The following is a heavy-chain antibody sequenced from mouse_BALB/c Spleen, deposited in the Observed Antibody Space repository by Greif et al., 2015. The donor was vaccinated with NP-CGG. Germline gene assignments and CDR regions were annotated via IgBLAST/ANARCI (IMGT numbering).Heavy chain of an antibody. CDR1: GFTFSSYG. D-gene: IGHD1-1*01. CDR2: ISSGGSYT. V-gene: IGHV5-6*01. J-gene: IGHJ4*01. CDR3: ARQSYGSSPYYAMDY. Sequence: EVQGVESGGDLVEPGGSLKLSCAASGFTFSSYGMSWVRQTPDKRLEWVATISSGGSYTYYPDSVKGRFTISRDNAKNTLYLQMSSLKSEDTAMYYCARQSYGSSPYYAMDYWGQGTSVTVSS.